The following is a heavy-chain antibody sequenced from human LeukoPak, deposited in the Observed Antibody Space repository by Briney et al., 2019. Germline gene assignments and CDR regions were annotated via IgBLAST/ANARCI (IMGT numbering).Heavy chain of an antibody. D-gene: IGHD2-2*01. CDR3: AIVPAAITYFQH. J-gene: IGHJ1*01. V-gene: IGHV3-53*01. CDR2: IYSGGST. Sequence: QPGGSLRLSCAASGFTVSSNYMSWVRQAPGKGLEWVSVIYSGGSTYYADSVKGRFTISRDNSKNTLYLQMNSLRAEDTAVYYCAIVPAAITYFQHLGQGTLVTVSS. CDR1: GFTVSSNY.